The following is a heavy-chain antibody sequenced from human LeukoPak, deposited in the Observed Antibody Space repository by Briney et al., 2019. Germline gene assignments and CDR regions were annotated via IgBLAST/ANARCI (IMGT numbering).Heavy chain of an antibody. CDR2: ISAYNGNT. V-gene: IGHV1-18*01. J-gene: IGHJ6*02. D-gene: IGHD2-15*01. CDR1: GYTFTSYG. CDR3: AREFCSGGGCYYYGMDV. Sequence: GASVKVSCKASGYTFTSYGISWVRQAPGQGLEWMGWISAYNGNTNYAQKFQGRVTMTTDTSTSTAYLELRRLRSDDTAIYDCAREFCSGGGCYYYGMDVWGQGTTVTVS.